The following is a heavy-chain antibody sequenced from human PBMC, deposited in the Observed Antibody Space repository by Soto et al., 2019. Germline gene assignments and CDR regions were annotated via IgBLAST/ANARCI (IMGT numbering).Heavy chain of an antibody. CDR1: GYTFTSYG. V-gene: IGHV1-18*01. CDR2: ISAYNGNT. D-gene: IGHD3-16*02. Sequence: ASVKVSCKASGYTFTSYGISWVRQAPGQGLEWMGWISAYNGNTNYAQKLQGRVTMTTDTSTSTAYMELRSLRSDDTAVYYCGRADIMITLGGDIPFDYWGQGTLVTVSS. J-gene: IGHJ4*02. CDR3: GRADIMITLGGDIPFDY.